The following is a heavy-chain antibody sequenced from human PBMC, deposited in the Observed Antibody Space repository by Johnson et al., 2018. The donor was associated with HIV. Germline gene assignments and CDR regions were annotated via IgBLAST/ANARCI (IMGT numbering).Heavy chain of an antibody. V-gene: IGHV3-30*19. J-gene: IGHJ3*02. D-gene: IGHD3-22*01. CDR1: GFTFSSYG. Sequence: QVQLVESGGGVVQPGGSLRLSCAASGFTFSSYGMHWVRQAPGKGLEWVAVISYDGSNKYYADSVKGRLTISRANSKNTLYLQMNSLRAEETAVYYWARGETMVVVVDNAFDIWGQGTMVTVSS. CDR2: ISYDGSNK. CDR3: ARGETMVVVVDNAFDI.